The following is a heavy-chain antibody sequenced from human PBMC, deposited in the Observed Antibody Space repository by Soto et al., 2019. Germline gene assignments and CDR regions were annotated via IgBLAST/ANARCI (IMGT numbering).Heavy chain of an antibody. D-gene: IGHD6-19*01. J-gene: IGHJ5*02. CDR2: IYYSGST. CDR1: GGSLSSGDYY. CDR3: ARAGFIAVAGTAGFDP. V-gene: IGHV4-30-4*01. Sequence: QVQLQESGPGLVKPSQTLSLTCTVSGGSLSSGDYYWSWIRQPPGKGLEWIGYIYYSGSTYYNPSLKSRVTISVDTSKNQFSLKLSSVTAADTAVYYCARAGFIAVAGTAGFDPWGQGTLVTVSS.